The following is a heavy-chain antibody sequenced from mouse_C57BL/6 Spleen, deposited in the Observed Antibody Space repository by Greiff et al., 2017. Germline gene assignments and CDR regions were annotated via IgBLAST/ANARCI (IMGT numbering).Heavy chain of an antibody. CDR3: ARGGDRYYAMDY. CDR2: INYDGSST. J-gene: IGHJ4*01. V-gene: IGHV5-16*01. CDR1: GFTFSDYY. Sequence: EVKLVESEGGLVQPGSSMKLSCTASGFTFSDYYMAWVRQVPEKGLEWVANINYDGSSTYYLDSLKSRFIISRDNAKNILYLQMSSLKSEDTATYYCARGGDRYYAMDYWGQGTSVTVSS.